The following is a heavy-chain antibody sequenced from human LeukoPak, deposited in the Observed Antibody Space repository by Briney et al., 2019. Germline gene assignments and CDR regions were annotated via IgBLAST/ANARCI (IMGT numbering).Heavy chain of an antibody. D-gene: IGHD2-2*01. CDR3: ARGYCSSTSCYRVDSFRPRLDY. CDR2: ISAYNGNT. V-gene: IGHV1-18*04. J-gene: IGHJ4*02. CDR1: GYIFTSYG. Sequence: ASVKVSCKTSGYIFTSYGISWLRQAPGQGLERMGWISAYNGNTNYAQKLQVRVTMTTDTSTSTAYMELRSLRSDDTAVYYCARGYCSSTSCYRVDSFRPRLDYWGQGTLVTVSS.